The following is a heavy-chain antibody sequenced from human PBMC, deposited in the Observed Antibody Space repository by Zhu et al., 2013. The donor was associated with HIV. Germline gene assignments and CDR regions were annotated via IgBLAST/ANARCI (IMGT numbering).Heavy chain of an antibody. V-gene: IGHV3-23*01. J-gene: IGHJ3*02. CDR2: VSDTGGYT. CDR3: AKELCPTYRCYYALDI. Sequence: EVQLLESGGGLVQPGGSLRLSCAASGFTFSSYAMSWVRQAPGKGLEWVSRVSDTGGYTYYADSVKGRFTISRDNSKNTLYLQMNSLRTGDTAVYYCAKELCPTYRCYYALDIWGQGTMVTVSS. D-gene: IGHD2-15*01. CDR1: GFTFSSYA.